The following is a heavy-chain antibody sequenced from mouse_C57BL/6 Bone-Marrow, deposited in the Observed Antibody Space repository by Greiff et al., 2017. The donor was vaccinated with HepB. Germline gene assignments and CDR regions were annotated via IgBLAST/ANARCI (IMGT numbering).Heavy chain of an antibody. V-gene: IGHV14-4*01. CDR1: GFNIKDDY. Sequence: EVKLMESGAELVRPGASVKLSCTASGFNIKDDYMHWVKQRPEQGLEWIGWIDPENGDTEYASKFQGKATITADTSSNTAYLQLSSLTSEDTAVYYCTTDLCDYWGQGTTLTVSS. J-gene: IGHJ2*01. CDR3: TTDLCDY. CDR2: IDPENGDT.